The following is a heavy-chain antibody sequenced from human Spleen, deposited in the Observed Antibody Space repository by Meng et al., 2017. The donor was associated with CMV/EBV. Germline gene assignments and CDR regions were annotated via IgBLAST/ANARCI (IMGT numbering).Heavy chain of an antibody. CDR2: IYYSGST. CDR3: ARTEKSGGSCFDY. CDR1: GGSVSSGDYY. Sequence: SETLSLTCTVSGGSVSSGDYYWNWIRQPPGKGLKWIGYIYYSGSTYYNPSLKSRVTISVDTSKNQFSLKLSSVTAADTAVYYCARTEKSGGSCFDYWGQGTLVTVSS. V-gene: IGHV4-30-4*08. J-gene: IGHJ4*02. D-gene: IGHD2-15*01.